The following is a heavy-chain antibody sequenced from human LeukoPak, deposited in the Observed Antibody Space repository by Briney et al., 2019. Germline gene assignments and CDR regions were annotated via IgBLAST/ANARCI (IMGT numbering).Heavy chain of an antibody. V-gene: IGHV4-59*08. Sequence: SETLSLTCTVSGGSISSYYWTWIRQPPGKGLEWLGYIYNSGGTNYNPSLKSRVTISVDTSNNQFSLKLTSVTAADAAMYYCERHGGGYSFDQWGQGTLVTVSS. J-gene: IGHJ4*02. CDR3: ERHGGGYSFDQ. CDR1: GGSISSYY. CDR2: IYNSGGT. D-gene: IGHD5-24*01.